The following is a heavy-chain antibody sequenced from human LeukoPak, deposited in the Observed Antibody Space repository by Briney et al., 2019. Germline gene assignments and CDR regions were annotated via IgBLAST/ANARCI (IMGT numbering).Heavy chain of an antibody. CDR3: ARRRQQLVEGIYYYYYYMDV. CDR1: GFTFSSYE. J-gene: IGHJ6*03. V-gene: IGHV3-48*03. D-gene: IGHD6-13*01. CDR2: ISSSGSTI. Sequence: QPGGSLRLSCAASGFTFSSYEMNWVRQAPGKGLEWVSYISSSGSTIYYADSVKGRFTISRDNAKNSLYQQMNSLRAEDTAVYYCARRRQQLVEGIYYYYYYMDVWGKGTTVTVSS.